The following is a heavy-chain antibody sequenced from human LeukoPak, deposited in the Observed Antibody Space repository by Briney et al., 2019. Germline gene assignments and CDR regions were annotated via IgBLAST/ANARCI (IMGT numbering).Heavy chain of an antibody. V-gene: IGHV3-23*01. J-gene: IGHJ4*02. D-gene: IGHD6-13*01. CDR3: ARDLRSSSQRGYFDY. Sequence: GGSLRLSCAASGFTFSSYGMSWVRQAPGKGLEWVSAISGSGGSTYYADSVKGRFTISRDNSKNSLYLQMNSLRAEDTAVYYCARDLRSSSQRGYFDYWGQGTLVTVSS. CDR2: ISGSGGST. CDR1: GFTFSSYG.